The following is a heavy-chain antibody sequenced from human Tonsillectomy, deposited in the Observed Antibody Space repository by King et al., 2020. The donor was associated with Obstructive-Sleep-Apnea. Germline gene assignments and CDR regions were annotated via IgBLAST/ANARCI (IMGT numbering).Heavy chain of an antibody. CDR3: ARDASIAAAGTRPAPYYYYGMDV. D-gene: IGHD6-13*01. CDR1: GGSISSYY. V-gene: IGHV4-59*01. J-gene: IGHJ6*02. CDR2: IYYSGST. Sequence: VPLQESGPGLVRPSETLSLTCTVSGGSISSYYWSWIRQPPGKGLEWIGYIYYSGSTNYNPSLKSRVTISVDTSKNQFSLKLSSVTAADTAVYYCARDASIAAAGTRPAPYYYYGMDVWGQGTTVTVSS.